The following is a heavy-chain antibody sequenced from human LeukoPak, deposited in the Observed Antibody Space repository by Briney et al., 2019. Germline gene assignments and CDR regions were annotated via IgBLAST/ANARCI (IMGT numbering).Heavy chain of an antibody. D-gene: IGHD6-19*01. CDR1: GFTFSNYE. Sequence: GGSLRLSCAASGFTFSNYEMNWVRQAPGKGLEWVSYISSGGSTRTYADSVKGQFTISRDNAKNSLSLEMNSLRAEDTAVYYCAREIVSAVAGNFDYWGQGTLVTVSS. J-gene: IGHJ4*02. CDR2: ISSGGSTR. CDR3: AREIVSAVAGNFDY. V-gene: IGHV3-48*03.